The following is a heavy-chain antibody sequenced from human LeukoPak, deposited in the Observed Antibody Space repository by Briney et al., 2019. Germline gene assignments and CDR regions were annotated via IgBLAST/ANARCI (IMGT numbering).Heavy chain of an antibody. J-gene: IGHJ4*02. Sequence: GGSLRLSXAASGFTFNNFGMHWVRQAPGKGLEWVSFIGYEGVHKYYADSVKGRFTISKDNSKGTLYLQMNSLRPEDTAVYYCAKDLHGGYSSDYWGQGTLVTVFS. CDR2: IGYEGVHK. V-gene: IGHV3-30*02. CDR1: GFTFNNFG. CDR3: AKDLHGGYSSDY. D-gene: IGHD4-23*01.